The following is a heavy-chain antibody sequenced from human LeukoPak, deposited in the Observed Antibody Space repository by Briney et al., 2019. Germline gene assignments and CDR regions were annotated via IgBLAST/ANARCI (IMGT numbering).Heavy chain of an antibody. CDR3: ARVGSSWYEVDY. CDR2: IYYSGST. V-gene: IGHV4-59*12. D-gene: IGHD6-13*01. CDR1: GGSISSYY. J-gene: IGHJ4*02. Sequence: PSETLSLTCTVSGGSISSYYWSWIRQPPGKGLEWIGYIYYSGSTDYNPSLKSRVPISVDTSKNQFSLKLSSVTAADTAVYYCARVGSSWYEVDYWGQGTLVTVSS.